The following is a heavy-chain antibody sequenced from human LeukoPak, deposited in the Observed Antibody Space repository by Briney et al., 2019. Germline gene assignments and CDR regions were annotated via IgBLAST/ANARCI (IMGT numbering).Heavy chain of an antibody. CDR1: GFTFSRYW. CDR2: IKQDGSEK. V-gene: IGHV3-7*01. J-gene: IGHJ4*02. Sequence: GGSLRLSCAASGFTFSRYWMGWVRQAPGKGLEWVANIKQDGSEKYYVDSVKGRFTISRDNAKNSLYLQMNSLRAEDTAVYYCARDRGTEADYWGQGTLVTVSS. CDR3: ARDRGTEADY. D-gene: IGHD3-16*01.